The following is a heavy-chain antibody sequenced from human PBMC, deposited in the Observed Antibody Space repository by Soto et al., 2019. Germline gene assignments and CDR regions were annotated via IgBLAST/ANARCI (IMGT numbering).Heavy chain of an antibody. CDR1: GASVTRSSYY. V-gene: IGHV4-39*01. CDR2: IHSHSGST. J-gene: IGHJ6*02. D-gene: IGHD2-21*02. Sequence: SETLSLTSSVSGASVTRSSYYWAWIPQPPGKGLEWIASIHSHSGSTYYDTSLRGRVLISVDSSKNHFSLNLSSVTAADTAVYYCARPGDAYGLDVWGQGTTVTVSS. CDR3: ARPGDAYGLDV.